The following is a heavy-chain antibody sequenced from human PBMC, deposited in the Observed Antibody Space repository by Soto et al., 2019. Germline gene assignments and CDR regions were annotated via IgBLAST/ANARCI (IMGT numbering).Heavy chain of an antibody. CDR2: ISYDGNNK. Sequence: QVQLVESGGGVVQPGTSLRLSCVASGFTFSSYAIHWVRQAPGKGLEWLALISYDGNNKYYADSVKGRFTISRDNSNNTLYLQMKRLRPEDTAVYYCAKEDPLVPRGWGQGTLVIVSS. V-gene: IGHV3-30*18. J-gene: IGHJ4*02. D-gene: IGHD2-21*01. CDR3: AKEDPLVPRG. CDR1: GFTFSSYA.